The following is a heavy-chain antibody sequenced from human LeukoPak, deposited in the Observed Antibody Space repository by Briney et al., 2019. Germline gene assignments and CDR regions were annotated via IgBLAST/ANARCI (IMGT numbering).Heavy chain of an antibody. J-gene: IGHJ1*01. CDR3: ARVVRGNFQH. V-gene: IGHV4-4*02. Sequence: SETLSLTCAVSGGSISSSNWWGWVRQPPGKGLEWIGEIYHSGSTNYNPSLKRRVTISVDKSKNQFSLKLSSVTAADTAVYYCARVVRGNFQHWGQGTLVTVSS. CDR2: IYHSGST. CDR1: GGSISSSNW.